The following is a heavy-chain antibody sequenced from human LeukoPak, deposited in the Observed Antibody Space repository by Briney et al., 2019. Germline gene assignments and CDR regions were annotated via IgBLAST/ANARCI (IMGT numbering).Heavy chain of an antibody. D-gene: IGHD3-22*01. CDR2: INSDGSTT. CDR1: GFTFSSYW. V-gene: IGHV3-74*01. J-gene: IGHJ4*02. CDR3: ARGGSGYYYDGVDY. Sequence: GGSLRLSCAASGFTFSSYWMHWVRHAPGKGLVWVSRINSDGSTTSYADSVKGRFTISRDNAKNTLYLQMNSLRAEDTAVYYGARGGSGYYYDGVDYWGQGTRITVSS.